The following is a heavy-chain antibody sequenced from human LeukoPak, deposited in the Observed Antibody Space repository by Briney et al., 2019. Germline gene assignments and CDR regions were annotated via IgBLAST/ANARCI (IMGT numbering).Heavy chain of an antibody. D-gene: IGHD2-2*02. CDR1: GGSISSGSYY. CDR3: ARDKGYCSSTSCYRMGHYFDY. V-gene: IGHV4-61*02. Sequence: PSETLSLTCTVSGGSISSGSYYWSWIRQPAGKGLEWIGRIYTSGSTNYNPSLKSRVTISVDTSKNQFSLKLSSVTAADTAVYYCARDKGYCSSTSCYRMGHYFDYWGQGTLVTVSS. J-gene: IGHJ4*02. CDR2: IYTSGST.